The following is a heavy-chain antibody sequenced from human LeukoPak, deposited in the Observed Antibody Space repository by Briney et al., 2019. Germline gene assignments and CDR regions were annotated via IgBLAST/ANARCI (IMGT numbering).Heavy chain of an antibody. D-gene: IGHD6-6*01. CDR1: GYTFTSYG. CDR2: ISAYNGIT. J-gene: IGHJ3*02. V-gene: IGHV1-18*01. Sequence: ASVKVSCKASGYTFTSYGISWVRQAPGQGLEWMGWISAYNGITNYAQKLQGRVTMTTDTSTSTAYMELSSLRSEDTAVYYCARARSSGASDAFDIWGQGTMVTVSS. CDR3: ARARSSGASDAFDI.